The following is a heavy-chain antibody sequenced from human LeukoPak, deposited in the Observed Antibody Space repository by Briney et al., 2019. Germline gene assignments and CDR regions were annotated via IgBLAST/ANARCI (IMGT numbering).Heavy chain of an antibody. CDR1: GFTLSDYA. CDR3: AKVPWVGTIT. J-gene: IGHJ4*02. Sequence: GGSLRLSCAASGFTLSDYAMNWVRQAPGEGLEWLSAISGSDGHTFYADSVKGRFTLSRDNSKNKLYLQMNNLRADDTAIYYCAKVPWVGTITWGQGTLVIVSA. CDR2: ISGSDGHT. V-gene: IGHV3-23*01. D-gene: IGHD1-26*01.